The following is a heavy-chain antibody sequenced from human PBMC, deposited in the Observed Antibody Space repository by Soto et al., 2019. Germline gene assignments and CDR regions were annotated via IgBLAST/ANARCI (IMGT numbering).Heavy chain of an antibody. CDR1: GYTFTSYD. CDR3: ARGHDILTGYYLGSNWFDL. D-gene: IGHD3-9*01. J-gene: IGHJ5*02. CDR2: MNPNSGNT. Sequence: ASVKVSCKASGYTFTSYDINWVRQATGQGLEWMGWMNPNSGNTGYAQKFQGRVTMTRNTSISTAYMELSSLRSEDTAVYYCARGHDILTGYYLGSNWFDLWGQGILVTVSS. V-gene: IGHV1-8*01.